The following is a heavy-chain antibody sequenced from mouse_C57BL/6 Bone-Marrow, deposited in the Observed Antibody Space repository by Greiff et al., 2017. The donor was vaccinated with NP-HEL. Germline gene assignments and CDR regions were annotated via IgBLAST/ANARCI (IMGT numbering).Heavy chain of an antibody. CDR2: IHPNSGST. J-gene: IGHJ1*03. CDR1: GYTFTSYW. V-gene: IGHV1-64*01. CDR3: ARRSHYSHWYFEV. D-gene: IGHD2-12*01. Sequence: QVQLQQPGAELVKPGASVKLSCKASGYTFTSYWMHWVKQRPGQGLEWIGMIHPNSGSTNYNEKFKSKATLTVDKSSSTAYMQLSSLTSEDSAVYYCARRSHYSHWYFEVWGTGTTGTVSS.